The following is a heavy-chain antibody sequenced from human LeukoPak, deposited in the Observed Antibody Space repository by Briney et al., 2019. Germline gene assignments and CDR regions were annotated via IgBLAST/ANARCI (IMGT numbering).Heavy chain of an antibody. Sequence: GGSLRLSCAASGFTFSDYYMEWVRQAPGKGLEWVGRMRNKANSYTTEYAASAKGRSTISRDDSKSSLYLQMNSLKTEDTAVYYCIRGFGDWGQGTLVTVSS. CDR1: GFTFSDYY. CDR2: MRNKANSYTT. J-gene: IGHJ4*02. CDR3: IRGFGD. D-gene: IGHD3-16*01. V-gene: IGHV3-72*01.